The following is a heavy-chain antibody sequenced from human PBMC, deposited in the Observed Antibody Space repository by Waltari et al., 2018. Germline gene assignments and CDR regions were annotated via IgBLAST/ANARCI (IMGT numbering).Heavy chain of an antibody. CDR3: AKDRSGGYDYYCYMDV. CDR1: GFTFDDYT. CDR2: ISWDCRST. V-gene: IGHV3-43*01. Sequence: EVQLVESGGVVVQPGGSLRLSCAASGFTFDDYTMHWVRPAPGKGLEWVSPISWDCRSTYYADSVKGRFTIARDNSKNSLYLQMNSLRTEDTALYSWAKDRSGGYDYYCYMDVWGKGTTVTVSS. J-gene: IGHJ6*03. D-gene: IGHD5-12*01.